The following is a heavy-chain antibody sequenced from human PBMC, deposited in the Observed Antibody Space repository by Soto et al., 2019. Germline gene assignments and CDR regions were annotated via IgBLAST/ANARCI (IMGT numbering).Heavy chain of an antibody. CDR2: IDYSGST. Sequence: QVRLQESGPGLVKPSETLSLTCTVSGGSVSSADYYWSWIRQPPGKGLEWIGYIDYSGSTNYNPCLKSRVTISIDTSKKQFSLKLSSVTAADTAVYYCARAIDDYGGYVTAFDIWGQGTMVTVSS. J-gene: IGHJ3*02. CDR1: GGSVSSADYY. D-gene: IGHD4-17*01. V-gene: IGHV4-61*08. CDR3: ARAIDDYGGYVTAFDI.